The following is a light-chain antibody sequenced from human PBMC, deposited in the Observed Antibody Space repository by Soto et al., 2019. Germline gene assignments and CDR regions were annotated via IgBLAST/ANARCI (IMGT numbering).Light chain of an antibody. CDR1: SSDVGGYNY. Sequence: QSALTQPPSASGSPGQSVTISCTGTSSDVGGYNYVSWYQQHPGKAPKLMIFEVSKRPSGVPDRFSGSKSGNTASLTVSGLQAEDEADYYCSSYAGSNIHYVFGTGTKATVL. CDR3: SSYAGSNIHYV. CDR2: EVS. V-gene: IGLV2-8*01. J-gene: IGLJ1*01.